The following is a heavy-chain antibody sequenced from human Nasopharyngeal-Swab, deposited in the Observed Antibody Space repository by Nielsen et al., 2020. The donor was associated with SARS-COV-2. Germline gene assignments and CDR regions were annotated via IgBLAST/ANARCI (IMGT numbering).Heavy chain of an antibody. D-gene: IGHD1-1*01. CDR3: AHKKNWNFDY. V-gene: IGHV2-5*02. J-gene: IGHJ4*02. Sequence: RQAPGKALEWLTLLYGDDGKTYSPSLQSRHTITKDTSKNQVVLTMTNMDPVDTATYYCAHKKNWNFDYWGQGIPVTVSS. CDR2: LYGDDGK.